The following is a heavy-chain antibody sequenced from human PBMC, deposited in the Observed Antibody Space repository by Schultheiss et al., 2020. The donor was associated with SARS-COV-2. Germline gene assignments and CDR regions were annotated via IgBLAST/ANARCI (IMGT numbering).Heavy chain of an antibody. V-gene: IGHV4-39*07. CDR2: INHSGST. CDR1: GGSISSSSYY. Sequence: SETLSLTCTVSGGSISSSSYYWGWIRQSPGKGLQWIGEINHSGSTNYNPSLKSRVTISVDTSKNQFSLKLSSVTAADTAVYYCAREQQLVHFYYYGMDVWGRGTTITVSS. D-gene: IGHD6-6*01. CDR3: AREQQLVHFYYYGMDV. J-gene: IGHJ6*02.